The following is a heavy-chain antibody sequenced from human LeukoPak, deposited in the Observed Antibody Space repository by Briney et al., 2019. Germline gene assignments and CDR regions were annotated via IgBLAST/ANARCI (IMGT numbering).Heavy chain of an antibody. CDR2: IWYDGSNK. J-gene: IGHJ6*04. CDR3: ARDRRIISSLYYYGMDV. CDR1: GFTFSSYG. V-gene: IGHV3-33*01. D-gene: IGHD2-15*01. Sequence: GGSLRLSCAASGFTFSSYGMHWVRQAPGKGLEWVAVIWYDGSNKYYADSVKGRFTISRDNSKNTLYLQMNRLRAEDTAVYYCARDRRIISSLYYYGMDVWGKGTTVTVSS.